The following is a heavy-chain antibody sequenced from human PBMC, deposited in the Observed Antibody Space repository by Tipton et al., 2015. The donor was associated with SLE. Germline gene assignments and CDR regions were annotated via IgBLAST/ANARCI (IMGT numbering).Heavy chain of an antibody. CDR2: IYYSGST. CDR3: ARSTATLTPYYFDC. D-gene: IGHD4-17*01. Sequence: TLSLTCTVSGGSISSYYWSWIRQPPGKGLEWIGYIYYSGSTNYNPSLKSRVTISVDTSKNQFSLKLSSVTAADTAVYYCARSTATLTPYYFDCWGRGTLVTVSS. CDR1: GGSISSYY. V-gene: IGHV4-59*01. J-gene: IGHJ4*02.